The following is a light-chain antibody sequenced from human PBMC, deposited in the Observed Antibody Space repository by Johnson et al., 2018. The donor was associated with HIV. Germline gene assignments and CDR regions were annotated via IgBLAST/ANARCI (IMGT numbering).Light chain of an antibody. CDR1: GSNIGSNT. V-gene: IGLV1-44*01. Sequence: QSVLTQPPSASGTPGQRVTISCSGSGSNIGSNTVNWYQQLPGTAPKLLIYRNNQRPSGVPDRFSGSNSGTSATLGLTGLPTGDEADFYCGAWDSSLSAYVFGSGTKVTVL. J-gene: IGLJ1*01. CDR3: GAWDSSLSAYV. CDR2: RNN.